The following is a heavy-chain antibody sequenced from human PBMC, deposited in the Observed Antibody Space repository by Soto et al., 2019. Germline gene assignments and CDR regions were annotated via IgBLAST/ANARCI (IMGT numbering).Heavy chain of an antibody. J-gene: IGHJ6*02. D-gene: IGHD4-4*01. CDR2: IYYSGST. CDR3: AREDSNYGLNGRDYYGMDV. V-gene: IGHV4-30-4*01. Sequence: SETLSLTCTVSGGSISSGDYYWSWIRQPPGKGLEWIGYIYYSGSTYYNPSLKSRVTISVDTSKNQFSLKLSSVTAADTAVYYCAREDSNYGLNGRDYYGMDVWGQGTTVTVSS. CDR1: GGSISSGDYY.